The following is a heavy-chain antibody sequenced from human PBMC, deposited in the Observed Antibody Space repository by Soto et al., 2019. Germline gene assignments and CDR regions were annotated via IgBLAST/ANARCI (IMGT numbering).Heavy chain of an antibody. Sequence: PGGSLRLSCAASGFTFSSYGMHWVRQAPGKGLEWVAVIWYDGSNKYYADSVKGRFTISRDNSKNTLYLQMNSLRAEDTAVYYCARDHIAARLPSYYYYYGMDVWGQGTTVTVSS. CDR2: IWYDGSNK. CDR3: ARDHIAARLPSYYYYYGMDV. D-gene: IGHD6-6*01. V-gene: IGHV3-33*01. J-gene: IGHJ6*02. CDR1: GFTFSSYG.